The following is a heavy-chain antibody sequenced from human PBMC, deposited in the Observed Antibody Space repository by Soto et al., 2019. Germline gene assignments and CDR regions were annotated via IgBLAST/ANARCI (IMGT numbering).Heavy chain of an antibody. Sequence: PGESLKISCKGSGYSFTSYWIGWVRQMPGKGLEWMGIIYPGDSDTRYSPSFQGQVTISADKSISTAYLQWSSLKALDTAMFYYARHIGYRYRTSLLDPWGQGILVTVSS. CDR1: GYSFTSYW. CDR3: ARHIGYRYRTSLLDP. J-gene: IGHJ5*02. V-gene: IGHV5-51*01. D-gene: IGHD5-18*01. CDR2: IYPGDSDT.